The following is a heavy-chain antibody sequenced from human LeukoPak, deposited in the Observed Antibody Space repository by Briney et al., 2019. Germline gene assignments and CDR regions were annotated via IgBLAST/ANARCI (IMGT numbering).Heavy chain of an antibody. V-gene: IGHV3-21*04. Sequence: PGGSLRLSCAASGFTFSSYSMNWVRQAPGKGLEWVSSISSSSSYIYYADSVKGRFTISRDNAKNSLYLQMNSLRAEDTAVYYCARVNRGYCSGGSCYLLPFGIWGQGTMVTVSS. J-gene: IGHJ3*02. D-gene: IGHD2-15*01. CDR3: ARVNRGYCSGGSCYLLPFGI. CDR1: GFTFSSYS. CDR2: ISSSSSYI.